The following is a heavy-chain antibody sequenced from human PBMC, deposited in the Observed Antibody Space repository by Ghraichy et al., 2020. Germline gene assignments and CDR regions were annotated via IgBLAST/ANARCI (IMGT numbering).Heavy chain of an antibody. D-gene: IGHD3-10*01. J-gene: IGHJ5*02. CDR2: INHSGST. CDR1: GGSFSGYY. Sequence: PETLSLTCAVYGGSFSGYYWSWIRQPPGEGLEWIGEINHSGSTNYNPSLKSRVTISVDTSKNQFSLKLSSVTAADTAVYYCARGPKHRGLLLWFGELSPTHRGFDPWGQGTLVTVSS. CDR3: ARGPKHRGLLLWFGELSPTHRGFDP. V-gene: IGHV4-34*01.